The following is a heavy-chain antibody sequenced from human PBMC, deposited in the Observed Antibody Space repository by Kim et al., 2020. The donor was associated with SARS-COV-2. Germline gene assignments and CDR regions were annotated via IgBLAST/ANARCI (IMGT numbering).Heavy chain of an antibody. CDR1: GGSISSGGYY. V-gene: IGHV4-31*03. CDR3: ARDRTLMVRGVDYYGMYV. J-gene: IGHJ6*02. Sequence: SETLSLTCTVSGGSISSGGYYWNWIRQHPGKGLEWIGNIYYSGSTYYNPSLKSRVTISVDTSKNQFSLKLSSVTAADTAVYYCARDRTLMVRGVDYYGMYVWGQGTTVTVSS. D-gene: IGHD3-10*01. CDR2: IYYSGST.